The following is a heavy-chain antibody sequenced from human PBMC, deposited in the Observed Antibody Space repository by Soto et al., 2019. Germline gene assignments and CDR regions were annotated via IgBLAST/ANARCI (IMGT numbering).Heavy chain of an antibody. D-gene: IGHD3-3*01. CDR2: IWYDGSNK. CDR3: ARDPERFLVWLSWFAP. V-gene: IGHV3-33*01. Sequence: GGSLRLSCAASGFTFSSYGMHWVRQAPGKGLEWVAVIWYDGSNKYYADSVKGRFTISRDNSKNTLYLQMNSLRAEDTAVYYCARDPERFLVWLSWFAPWGQGTLVTVSS. CDR1: GFTFSSYG. J-gene: IGHJ5*02.